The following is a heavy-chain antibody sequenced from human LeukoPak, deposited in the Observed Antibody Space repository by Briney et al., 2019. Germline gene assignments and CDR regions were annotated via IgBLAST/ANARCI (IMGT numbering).Heavy chain of an antibody. D-gene: IGHD3-16*01. CDR3: ARNDSSAYNY. V-gene: IGHV1-18*01. J-gene: IGHJ4*02. CDR2: ISAYNGYT. Sequence: GASVNVSCKASGYTFTRYGISWVRQAPGQGLEWMGWISAYNGYTKSAQNLQGRVTMTTATSTSTAYMELRSLRSDDTAGYYCARNDSSAYNYWGQGTLVTASP. CDR1: GYTFTRYG.